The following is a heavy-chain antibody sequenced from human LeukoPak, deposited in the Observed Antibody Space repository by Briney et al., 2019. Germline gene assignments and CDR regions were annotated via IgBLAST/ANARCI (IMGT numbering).Heavy chain of an antibody. CDR3: ARGISSCSSTSCYFSPISRRVWFDP. CDR1: AGSISSSNYY. V-gene: IGHV4-39*07. CDR2: IYYSGIT. Sequence: PSETLSLTCTVSAGSISSSNYYWGWIRQPPGKGLEWIGSIYYSGITYYNPSLKSRVIISVDTSKNQFSLKLSSVTAADTAVYYCARGISSCSSTSCYFSPISRRVWFDPWGQGTLVTVSS. J-gene: IGHJ5*02. D-gene: IGHD2-2*01.